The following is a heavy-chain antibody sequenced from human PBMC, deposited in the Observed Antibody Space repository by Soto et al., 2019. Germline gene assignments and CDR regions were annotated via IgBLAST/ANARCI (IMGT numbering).Heavy chain of an antibody. CDR1: GGSISSGGYY. Sequence: SETLSLTCTVSGGSISSGGYYWSWIRQHPGKGLEWIGYIYYSGSTYYNPSLKSRVTISVDTSKNQFSLKLSSVTAADTAVYYCARDRKVWDDILTGYTNHYYGMDVWGQGTTVTVSS. CDR3: ARDRKVWDDILTGYTNHYYGMDV. CDR2: IYYSGST. V-gene: IGHV4-31*03. D-gene: IGHD3-9*01. J-gene: IGHJ6*02.